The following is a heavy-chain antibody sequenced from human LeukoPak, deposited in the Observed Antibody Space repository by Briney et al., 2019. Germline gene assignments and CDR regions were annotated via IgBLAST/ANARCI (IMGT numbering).Heavy chain of an antibody. V-gene: IGHV4-38-2*02. J-gene: IGHJ3*02. CDR3: ARKREAFDI. Sequence: RSSETLSLTCTVSGYSISSGYYWGWIRQPPGKGLEWIGSIYHSGSTYYNPSLKSRVTISVDTSKNQFSLKLSSVTAADTAVYYCARKREAFDIWGQGTMVTVSS. CDR2: IYHSGST. CDR1: GYSISSGYY.